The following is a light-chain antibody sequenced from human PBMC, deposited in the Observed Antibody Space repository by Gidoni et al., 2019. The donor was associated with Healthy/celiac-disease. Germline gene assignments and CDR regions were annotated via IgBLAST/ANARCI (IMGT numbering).Light chain of an antibody. CDR1: SSDVGSYNR. V-gene: IGLV2-18*02. CDR3: SSYTSSSTFVV. CDR2: AVS. J-gene: IGLJ2*01. Sequence: QSALTQPPSVSGSPGQSVTISCTGTSSDVGSYNRVAWYQQPPGTSPKLMIYAVSHRPSGGPDRFSGSKSGNTASLTISGLQAEDEADYYCSSYTSSSTFVVFGGGTKLTVL.